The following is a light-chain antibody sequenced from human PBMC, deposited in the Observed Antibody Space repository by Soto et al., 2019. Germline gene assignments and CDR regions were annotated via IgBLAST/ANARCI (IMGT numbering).Light chain of an antibody. CDR3: QHYNSYSEA. V-gene: IGKV1-5*03. CDR2: KAS. J-gene: IGKJ1*01. CDR1: QRISSW. Sequence: IQLTQSPAPLSASVGDRVTITCRASQRISSWLAWYQQKPGKAPKLLIYKASTLKSGVPSRFSGSGSGTEFTLTISSLQPDDFATYYCQHYNSYSEAVGQGTKVDIK.